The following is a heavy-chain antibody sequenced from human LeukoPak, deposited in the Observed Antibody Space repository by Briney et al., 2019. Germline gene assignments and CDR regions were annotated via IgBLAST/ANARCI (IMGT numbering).Heavy chain of an antibody. D-gene: IGHD1-26*01. CDR3: ARAGGWELLGGYYWYYGMDV. J-gene: IGHJ6*02. CDR1: GYTFTGYY. Sequence: ASVKVSCKASGYTFTGYYMHWVRQAPGQGLEWMGWINPNSGGTNYAQKFQGRVTMTRDTSISTAYMELSRLRSDDTAVYYCARAGGWELLGGYYWYYGMDVWGQGTTVTVSS. V-gene: IGHV1-2*02. CDR2: INPNSGGT.